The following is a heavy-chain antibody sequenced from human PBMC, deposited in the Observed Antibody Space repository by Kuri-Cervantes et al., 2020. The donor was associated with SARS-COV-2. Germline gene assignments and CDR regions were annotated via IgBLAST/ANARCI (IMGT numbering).Heavy chain of an antibody. V-gene: IGHV3-11*04. CDR1: GFTFSDYY. CDR3: ARGEGKDYYDSGLNWFDP. J-gene: IGHJ5*02. Sequence: GESLKISCAASGFTFSDYYMSWIRQAPGKGLEWVSYISSSGSTIYYADSVKGRFTISRDNAKNSLYLQMNSLRAEDTAVYYCARGEGKDYYDSGLNWFDPWGQGTLVTVSS. CDR2: ISSSGSTI. D-gene: IGHD3-22*01.